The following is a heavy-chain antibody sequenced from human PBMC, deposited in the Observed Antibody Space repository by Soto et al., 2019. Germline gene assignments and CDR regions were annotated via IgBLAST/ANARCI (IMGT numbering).Heavy chain of an antibody. J-gene: IGHJ4*02. CDR2: ISYDGSSE. CDR1: GFTFRTYA. CDR3: ATGSTVTTKKANDN. Sequence: QVQLVESGGGVVQPGRSLRLSCAASGFTFRTYAMHWVRQAPGKGLEWVAVISYDGSSEYYADSVKGRFTVSRDNPKNTLYLQMNSLRAEDTAVYYCATGSTVTTKKANDNWGQGTLVTVSS. D-gene: IGHD1-1*01. V-gene: IGHV3-30-3*01.